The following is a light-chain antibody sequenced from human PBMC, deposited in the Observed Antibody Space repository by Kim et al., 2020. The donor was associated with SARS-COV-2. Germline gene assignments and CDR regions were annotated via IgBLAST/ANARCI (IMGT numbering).Light chain of an antibody. V-gene: IGKV1-39*01. CDR3: QQRIT. Sequence: SSLSASVGDRVTITCRASQNISSYLNWYQQIPGKAPKLLIYAASSFHSGVPSRFSGSGSGTDFTLTISCLQPEDFATYYCQQRITFGQGTRLEIK. J-gene: IGKJ5*01. CDR1: QNISSY. CDR2: AAS.